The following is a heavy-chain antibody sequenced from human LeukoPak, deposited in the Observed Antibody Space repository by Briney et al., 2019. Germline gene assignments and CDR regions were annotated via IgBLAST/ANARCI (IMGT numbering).Heavy chain of an antibody. Sequence: GASVKVSCKASGYTFTSYGISWVRQAPGQGLEWMGWISAYNGNTNYAQKFQGRVTITTDESTSTAYMELSSLRSEDTAVYYCARKEGVRFLEWFPFDYWGQGTLVTVSS. CDR1: GYTFTSYG. J-gene: IGHJ4*02. V-gene: IGHV1-18*01. D-gene: IGHD3-3*01. CDR2: ISAYNGNT. CDR3: ARKEGVRFLEWFPFDY.